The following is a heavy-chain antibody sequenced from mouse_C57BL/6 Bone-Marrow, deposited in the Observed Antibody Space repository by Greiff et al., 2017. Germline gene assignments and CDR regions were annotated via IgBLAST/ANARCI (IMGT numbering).Heavy chain of an antibody. D-gene: IGHD2-1*01. CDR1: GFTFNTYA. V-gene: IGHV10-3*01. CDR3: VSYGNYEAMDY. Sequence: EVKLMESGGGLVQPKGSLKLSCAASGFTFNTYAMHWVRQAPGKGLEWVARLRSKSSNYATYYADSVKARFTISRDASQSMLYLQMNNLKTEDTAMYYCVSYGNYEAMDYWGQGTSVTVSS. J-gene: IGHJ4*01. CDR2: LRSKSSNYAT.